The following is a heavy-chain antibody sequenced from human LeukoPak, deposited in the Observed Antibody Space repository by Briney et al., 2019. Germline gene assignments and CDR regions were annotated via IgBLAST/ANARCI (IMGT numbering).Heavy chain of an antibody. Sequence: GGSLRLSCAASGFTFSSYSMNWVRQAPGKGLEWVANIKQDGSERYYVDSLKGRFTISRDNAKNSLYLQMNSLRAEDTAVYYCARAPYSSSANLFDPWGQGTLVTVSS. V-gene: IGHV3-7*04. CDR2: IKQDGSER. CDR1: GFTFSSYS. J-gene: IGHJ5*02. D-gene: IGHD6-13*01. CDR3: ARAPYSSSANLFDP.